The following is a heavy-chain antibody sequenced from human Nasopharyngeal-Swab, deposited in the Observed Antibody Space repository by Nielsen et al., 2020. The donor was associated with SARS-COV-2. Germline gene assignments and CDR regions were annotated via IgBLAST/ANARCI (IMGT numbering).Heavy chain of an antibody. V-gene: IGHV3-30*18. CDR2: ISYDGSNK. Sequence: GESLKISCAASGFTFSSYGMHWVRQAPRKGLEWVAVISYDGSNKYYADSVKGRFTISRDNSKNTLYLQMNSLRAEDTAVYYCAKNIMGYSEYYFDYWGQGTLVTVSS. CDR3: AKNIMGYSEYYFDY. J-gene: IGHJ4*02. CDR1: GFTFSSYG. D-gene: IGHD4-11*01.